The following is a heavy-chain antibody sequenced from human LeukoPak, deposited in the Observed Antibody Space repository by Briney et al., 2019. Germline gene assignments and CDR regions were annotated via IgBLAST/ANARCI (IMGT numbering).Heavy chain of an antibody. CDR3: ARDLTSSGWPR. CDR1: GFTFSSYA. D-gene: IGHD6-19*01. J-gene: IGHJ4*02. CDR2: ISYDGSNK. V-gene: IGHV3-30-3*01. Sequence: GGSLRLSCAASGFTFSSYAMHWVRQAPGKGLEWVAVISYDGSNKYYADSVKGRFTISRDNSKNTLYLQMNGLRAEDTAVYYCARDLTSSGWPRWGQGTLVTVSS.